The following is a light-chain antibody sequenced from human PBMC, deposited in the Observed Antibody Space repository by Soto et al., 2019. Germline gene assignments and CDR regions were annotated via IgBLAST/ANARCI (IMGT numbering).Light chain of an antibody. CDR1: SSDVGDYNY. CDR3: SSYTSSGTYV. Sequence: QSALTQPASVSGSPGQSITISCTGTSSDVGDYNYVSWYLQYPGKAPKLMIYEVSNRPSGVSNRFSGSKSGNTASLTISGLQAEDEADYYCSSYTSSGTYVFGTGTKV. V-gene: IGLV2-14*01. CDR2: EVS. J-gene: IGLJ1*01.